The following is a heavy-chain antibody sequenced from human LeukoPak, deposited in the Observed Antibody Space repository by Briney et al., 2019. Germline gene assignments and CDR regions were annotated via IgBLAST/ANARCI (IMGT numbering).Heavy chain of an antibody. Sequence: ASMKVSCTASGYTFTGDYMHRVREAPGQGLEWMGWINPNSGGTNYAQKCQGRVTMTRDTSISTAYMELSRLRSDDTAVYYCARDPYYYDSSGYYFPPWFDPWGQGTLVTVSS. CDR3: ARDPYYYDSSGYYFPPWFDP. V-gene: IGHV1-2*02. D-gene: IGHD3-22*01. CDR1: GYTFTGDY. J-gene: IGHJ5*02. CDR2: INPNSGGT.